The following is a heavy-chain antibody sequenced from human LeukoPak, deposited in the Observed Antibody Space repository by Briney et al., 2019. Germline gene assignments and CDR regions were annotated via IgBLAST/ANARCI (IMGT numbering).Heavy chain of an antibody. Sequence: GGSLRLSCTASGFTFSTYEMNWVRQAPGKGLEWISYISGSGSSIFYADSLQGRFTVSRDNAKNSVYLQMNSLRAEDTAVYYCAREGGFGYDDAFDTWGHGTTVTVSS. D-gene: IGHD3-16*02. J-gene: IGHJ3*02. V-gene: IGHV3-48*03. CDR3: AREGGFGYDDAFDT. CDR2: ISGSGSSI. CDR1: GFTFSTYE.